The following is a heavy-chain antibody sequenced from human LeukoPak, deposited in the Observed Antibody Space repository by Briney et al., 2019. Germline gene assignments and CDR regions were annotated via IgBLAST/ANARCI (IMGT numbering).Heavy chain of an antibody. J-gene: IGHJ4*02. Sequence: GGSLRLSCAASGFTFSSYEMNWVRQAPGKGLEWVSYISSSGSTIYYADSVKGRFTISRDNAKNSLYLQMNGLRAEDTAVYYCASLGRQDVPATAIPQPFDYWGQGTLVTVSS. CDR1: GFTFSSYE. CDR3: ASLGRQDVPATAIPQPFDY. V-gene: IGHV3-48*03. CDR2: ISSSGSTI. D-gene: IGHD2-2*02.